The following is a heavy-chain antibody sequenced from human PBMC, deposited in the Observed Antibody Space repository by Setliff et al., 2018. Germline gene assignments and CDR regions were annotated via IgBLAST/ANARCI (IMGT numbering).Heavy chain of an antibody. Sequence: SVKVSCKASGGTFSSYAISWVRQAPGQGLEWMGGIIPILGTANYAQKLQERVTITRDMSTSTAYMELSSLRSEDTAVYYCAAKTLGAQRGSDYWGQGTLVTVSS. CDR3: AAKTLGAQRGSDY. D-gene: IGHD1-26*01. CDR1: GGTFSSYA. J-gene: IGHJ4*02. V-gene: IGHV1-69*10. CDR2: IIPILGTA.